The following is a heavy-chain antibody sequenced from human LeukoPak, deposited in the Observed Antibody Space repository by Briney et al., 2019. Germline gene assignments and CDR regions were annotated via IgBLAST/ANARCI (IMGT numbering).Heavy chain of an antibody. CDR3: TTGHD. V-gene: IGHV3-15*01. Sequence: GGSLRLSCAASGFTFSSYAMSWVRQAPGKGLEWVGRIKSKSDSWTTDYAARVKGRFTISSNDSKNTQLLQMNSLKTDNTSVCYCTTGHDWGQGTLVAVSS. J-gene: IGHJ4*02. CDR2: IKSKSDSWTT. CDR1: GFTFSSYA.